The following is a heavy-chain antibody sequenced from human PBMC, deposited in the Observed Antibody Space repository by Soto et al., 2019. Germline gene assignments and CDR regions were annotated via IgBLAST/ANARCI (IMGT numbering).Heavy chain of an antibody. V-gene: IGHV3-30-3*01. J-gene: IGHJ6*02. Sequence: QVQLVESGGGVVQPGRSLRLSCAASGFTFSSYAMHWVRQAPGKGLEWVAVISYDGSNKYYADSVKGRFTISRDNSKNTLYLQMNSLTAEDTAVYYCARDLTISRSYYYYGMDVWGPGTTVTVSS. D-gene: IGHD3-3*01. CDR1: GFTFSSYA. CDR3: ARDLTISRSYYYYGMDV. CDR2: ISYDGSNK.